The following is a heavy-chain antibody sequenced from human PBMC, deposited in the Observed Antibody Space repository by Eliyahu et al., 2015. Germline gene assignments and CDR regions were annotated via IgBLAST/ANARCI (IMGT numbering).Heavy chain of an antibody. CDR3: AKDLAGRRIVGATKLTY. CDR2: ISGSGGST. V-gene: IGHV3-23*01. CDR1: GFTFSXXX. J-gene: IGHJ4*02. D-gene: IGHD1-26*01. Sequence: EVQLLESGGGLVQPGGSLRLSCAASGFTFSXXXMSWVRQAPGKGVEWVSAISGSGGSTYYADSVKGRFTISRDNSKNTLYLQMNSLRAEDTAVYYCAKDLAGRRIVGATKLTYWGQGTLVTVSS.